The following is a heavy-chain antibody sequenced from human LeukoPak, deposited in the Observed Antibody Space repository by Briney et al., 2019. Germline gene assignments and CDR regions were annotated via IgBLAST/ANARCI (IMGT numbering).Heavy chain of an antibody. CDR2: MSSGGST. CDR3: ARDQTYYVSSGYYYVTYLQH. V-gene: IGHV4-39*07. J-gene: IGHJ1*01. Sequence: SETLSLTCTVSGGSISISSYYWGWIRQPPGKGLEWIGRMSSGGSTTYNPSFKGRVTMSLDTSKRQFSLNLSSVTAADTAVYFCARDQTYYVSSGYYYVTYLQHWGQGILVTVSS. D-gene: IGHD3-22*01. CDR1: GGSISISSYY.